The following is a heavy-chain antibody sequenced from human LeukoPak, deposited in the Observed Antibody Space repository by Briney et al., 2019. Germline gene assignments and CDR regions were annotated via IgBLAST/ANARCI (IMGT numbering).Heavy chain of an antibody. J-gene: IGHJ6*02. V-gene: IGHV3-9*01. CDR2: IGGKSVTM. CDR1: GFPFEDFP. D-gene: IGHD2-2*01. CDR3: AKEGYCSSTSCYSKRYYYYGMDV. Sequence: GGPLDLSGAPPGFPFEDFPINGARKAPGRGRKGAPVIGGKSVTMAYADSVKGRFTISRDNAKNSLYLQMNSLRAEDTALYYCAKEGYCSSTSCYSKRYYYYGMDVWGQGTTVTVSS.